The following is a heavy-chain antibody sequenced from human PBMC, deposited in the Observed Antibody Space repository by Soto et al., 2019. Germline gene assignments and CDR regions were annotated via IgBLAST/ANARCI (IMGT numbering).Heavy chain of an antibody. J-gene: IGHJ6*04. CDR3: ARNYVIPLYYYSYGMDV. Sequence: VKVAFKASVCTFSIYAISWVRQAPVQGLEWVGGSIPILGTANYAQKFQGRSTVTAGKAAITAYMELSSLRSEDTPLYVRARNYVIPLYYYSYGMDVWGTEPTVTV. V-gene: IGHV1-69*06. D-gene: IGHD3-16*01. CDR1: VCTFSIYA. CDR2: SIPILGTA.